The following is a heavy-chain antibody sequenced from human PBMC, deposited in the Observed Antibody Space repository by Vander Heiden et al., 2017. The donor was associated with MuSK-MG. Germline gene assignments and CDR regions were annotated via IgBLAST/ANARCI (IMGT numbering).Heavy chain of an antibody. CDR3: ASRYSSSWANNWFDP. CDR1: GGSFSGYY. Sequence: QVQLQQWGAGLLKPSETLSLTCAVYGGSFSGYYWSWIRQPPGKGLEWIGEINHSGSTNYNPSLKSRVTISVDTSKNQFSLKLSSVTAADTAVYYCASRYSSSWANNWFDPWGQGTLVTVSS. J-gene: IGHJ5*02. CDR2: INHSGST. D-gene: IGHD6-13*01. V-gene: IGHV4-34*01.